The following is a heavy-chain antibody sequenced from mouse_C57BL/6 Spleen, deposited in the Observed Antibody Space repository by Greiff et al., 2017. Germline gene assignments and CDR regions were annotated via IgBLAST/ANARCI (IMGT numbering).Heavy chain of an antibody. D-gene: IGHD1-1*01. CDR1: GYTFTDYY. CDR2: INPNNGGT. Sequence: EVQLQQSGPELVKPGASVKISCKASGYTFTDYYMNWVKQSHGKSLEWIGDINPNNGGTSYNQKFKGKATLTVDKSSSTAYMELRSLTSADSAVYYCARWGGSSPYYYAMDYWGQGTSVTVSS. CDR3: ARWGGSSPYYYAMDY. J-gene: IGHJ4*01. V-gene: IGHV1-26*01.